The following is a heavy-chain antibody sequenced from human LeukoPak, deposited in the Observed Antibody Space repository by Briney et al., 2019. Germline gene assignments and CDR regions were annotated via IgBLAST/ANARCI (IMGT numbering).Heavy chain of an antibody. CDR1: GFTFSSYS. CDR3: ARGVTIFGVVTAFDP. D-gene: IGHD3-3*01. CDR2: ISSSSSYI. J-gene: IGHJ5*02. Sequence: GSLRLSCAASGFTFSSYSMNWVRQAPGKGLEWVSSISSSSSYIYYADSVKGRFTISRDNAKNSLYLQMNSLRAEDTAVYYCARGVTIFGVVTAFDPWGQGTLVTVSS. V-gene: IGHV3-21*01.